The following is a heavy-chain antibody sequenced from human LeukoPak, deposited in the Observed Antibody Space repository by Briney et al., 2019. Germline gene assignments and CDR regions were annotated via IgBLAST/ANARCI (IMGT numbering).Heavy chain of an antibody. Sequence: PGGSLRLSCAASGFTFSSFEMNWVRQAPGKGLEWVSYISSSGRSIYNAESVKGRFTISRDNAKSSLYLQLNTLRADDTAVYYCARETSSGGMDVWGQGIMVTVFS. D-gene: IGHD6-6*01. CDR1: GFTFSSFE. J-gene: IGHJ6*02. V-gene: IGHV3-48*03. CDR2: ISSSGRSI. CDR3: ARETSSGGMDV.